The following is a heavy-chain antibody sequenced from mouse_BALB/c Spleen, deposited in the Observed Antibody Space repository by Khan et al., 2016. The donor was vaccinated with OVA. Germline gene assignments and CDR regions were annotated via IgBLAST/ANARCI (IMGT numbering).Heavy chain of an antibody. J-gene: IGHJ3*01. CDR2: ISSGGTT. CDR1: GFTFSNYA. V-gene: IGHV5-6-5*01. Sequence: EVELVESGGDLVKPGGSLKLSCAASGFTFSNYAMSWVRQTPEKRLEWVASISSGGTTYFPDSVKGRFTISRDNGRNILYLQMSSLRSEDTAMYYRAGDYWFTYWGQGTLVTVSA. CDR3: AGDYWFTY.